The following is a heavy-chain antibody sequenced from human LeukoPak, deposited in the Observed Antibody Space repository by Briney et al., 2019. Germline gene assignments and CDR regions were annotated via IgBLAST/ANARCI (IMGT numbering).Heavy chain of an antibody. V-gene: IGHV4-34*01. D-gene: IGHD6-19*01. CDR3: ARRLVNDADSQVSDD. CDR2: INDSGNT. J-gene: IGHJ4*02. Sequence: SETLSLTCAVYSGSFNGYYWSWNRQFSGKGLEWIGEINDSGNTNYNPSLKSRVTLSVDTSKNQFSLRLGSVTAADTAVYYCARRLVNDADSQVSDDWGQGILVTVSS. CDR1: SGSFNGYY.